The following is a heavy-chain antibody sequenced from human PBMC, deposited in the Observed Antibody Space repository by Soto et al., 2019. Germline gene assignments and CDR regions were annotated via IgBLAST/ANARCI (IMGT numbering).Heavy chain of an antibody. V-gene: IGHV4-31*03. J-gene: IGHJ6*02. CDR3: ARDGLNISAKNYYGMDV. D-gene: IGHD1-26*01. CDR1: GGSISSGGYY. Sequence: PSETLSLTCTVSGGSISSGGYYWSWIRQHPGKGLEWIGYIYYSGSTYYNPSLKSRVTISVDTSKNQFSLKLSSVTAADTAVYYGARDGLNISAKNYYGMDVWGQGTTVTVSS. CDR2: IYYSGST.